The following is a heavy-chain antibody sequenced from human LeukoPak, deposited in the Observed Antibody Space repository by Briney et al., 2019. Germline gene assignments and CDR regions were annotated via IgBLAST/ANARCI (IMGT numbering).Heavy chain of an antibody. CDR3: ARDEGTYYYDSSGPIPNAFDI. CDR2: INPNSGGT. D-gene: IGHD3-22*01. V-gene: IGHV1-2*02. J-gene: IGHJ3*02. Sequence: ASVKVSCKASGYTFTGYYMHWVRQAPGQELEWMGWINPNSGGTNYAQKFQGRVTMTRDTSISTAYMELSRLRSDDTAVYYCARDEGTYYYDSSGPIPNAFDIWGQGTMVTVSS. CDR1: GYTFTGYY.